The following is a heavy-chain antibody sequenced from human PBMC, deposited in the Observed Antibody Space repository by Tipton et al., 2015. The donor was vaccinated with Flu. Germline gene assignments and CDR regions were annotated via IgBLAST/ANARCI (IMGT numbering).Heavy chain of an antibody. Sequence: SLRLSCAASGFTFSSYWMSWVRQAPGKGLEWVANIKQDGSEKYYVDSVKGRFTISRDNAKNSLYLQMNSLRAEDTAVYYCARDKIWFGELLSGFGMDVWGQGTTVTVSS. CDR2: IKQDGSEK. J-gene: IGHJ6*02. D-gene: IGHD3-10*01. CDR1: GFTFSSYW. V-gene: IGHV3-7*01. CDR3: ARDKIWFGELLSGFGMDV.